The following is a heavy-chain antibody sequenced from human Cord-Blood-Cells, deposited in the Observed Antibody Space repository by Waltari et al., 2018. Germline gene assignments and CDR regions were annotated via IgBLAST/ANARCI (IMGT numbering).Heavy chain of an antibody. V-gene: IGHV4-34*01. D-gene: IGHD1-1*01. J-gene: IGHJ4*02. CDR2: INHSGST. CDR1: GGSFSGYY. Sequence: QVQLQQWGAGLLKPSETLSLTCAVYGGSFSGYYWSWIRQPPGKGLEWIGEINHSGSTNYNPSLKSRVTISVDTSKNQFSLKLSSGTAADTAVYYCARGLRYAGDYWGQGTLVTVSS. CDR3: ARGLRYAGDY.